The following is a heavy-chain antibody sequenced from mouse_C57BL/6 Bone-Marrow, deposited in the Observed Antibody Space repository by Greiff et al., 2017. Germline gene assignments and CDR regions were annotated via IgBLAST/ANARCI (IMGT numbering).Heavy chain of an antibody. CDR1: GFNFKDDY. Sequence: EVQLQQSGAELVRPGASVKLSCTASGFNFKDDYMHWVKQRPEQGLEWIGWIDPENGDTEYASKFQGKATITADTSSNTAYLQLSSLTSEDTAVYYCTRGLYGNYAMDYWGQGTSVTVSS. CDR2: IDPENGDT. D-gene: IGHD2-1*01. CDR3: TRGLYGNYAMDY. V-gene: IGHV14-4*01. J-gene: IGHJ4*01.